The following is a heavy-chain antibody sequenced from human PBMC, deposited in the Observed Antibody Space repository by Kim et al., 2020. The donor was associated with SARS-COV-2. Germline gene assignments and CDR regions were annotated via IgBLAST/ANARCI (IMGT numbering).Heavy chain of an antibody. J-gene: IGHJ6*02. Sequence: DSVKGRFTISRDNSKNTLYLQMNSLRAEDTAVYYCAKEVGVLRYYYGMDVWGQGTTVTVSS. D-gene: IGHD3-3*01. V-gene: IGHV3-30*02. CDR3: AKEVGVLRYYYGMDV.